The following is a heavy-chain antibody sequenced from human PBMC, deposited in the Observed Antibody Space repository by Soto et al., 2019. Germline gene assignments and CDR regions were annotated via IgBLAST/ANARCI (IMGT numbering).Heavy chain of an antibody. CDR1: GFTFSSYG. Sequence: GGSLRLSCAASGFTFSSYGMHWVRQAPGKGLEWVAVIWYDGSNKYYADSVKGRFTISRDNSKNTLYLQMNSLRAEDTDVYSCARSRGGSGRIDGRYYYYYYGMDVWGQGTTVTVSS. D-gene: IGHD3-10*01. V-gene: IGHV3-33*01. J-gene: IGHJ6*02. CDR2: IWYDGSNK. CDR3: ARSRGGSGRIDGRYYYYYYGMDV.